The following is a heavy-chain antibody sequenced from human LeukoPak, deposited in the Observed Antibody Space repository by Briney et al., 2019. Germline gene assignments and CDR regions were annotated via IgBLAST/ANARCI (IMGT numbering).Heavy chain of an antibody. CDR2: IYYSGST. Sequence: SETLSLTCTVSGGSISSSSYYWGWIRQPPGKGLEWIGSIYYSGSTYYNPSLKSRVTISVDTSKNQFSLKLSSVTAADTAVYYCARHVVGATELFDYWGQGTLVTVSS. D-gene: IGHD1-26*01. J-gene: IGHJ4*02. V-gene: IGHV4-39*01. CDR3: ARHVVGATELFDY. CDR1: GGSISSSSYY.